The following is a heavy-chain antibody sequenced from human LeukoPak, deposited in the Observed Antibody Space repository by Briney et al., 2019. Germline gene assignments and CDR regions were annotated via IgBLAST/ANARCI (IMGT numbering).Heavy chain of an antibody. CDR1: GFTVSSNY. D-gene: IGHD3-10*01. Sequence: GGSLRLSCAASGFTVSSNYMSWVRQAPGKGLEWVSVIYSGGSTHYADSVKGRFTISRDNSKNTLYLQMNSLRAEDTAVYYCASGSGSYRTPYYYMDVWGTGTTVTVSS. J-gene: IGHJ6*03. CDR3: ASGSGSYRTPYYYMDV. V-gene: IGHV3-53*01. CDR2: IYSGGST.